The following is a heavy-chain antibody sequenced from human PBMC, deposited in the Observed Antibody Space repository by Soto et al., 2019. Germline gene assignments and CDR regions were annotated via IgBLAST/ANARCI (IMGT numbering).Heavy chain of an antibody. Sequence: QVQLVQSGAEVKKPGSSVKVSCKASGGTFSSYTISWVRQAPGQGLEWMGRIIPILGIANYAQKFQGRVTITADKSTSTAYMELSSLRSEDTAVYYCARDYKVVAVACTGRPPIQHWGQGTLVTVSS. CDR3: ARDYKVVAVACTGRPPIQH. CDR2: IIPILGIA. CDR1: GGTFSSYT. J-gene: IGHJ1*01. V-gene: IGHV1-69*08. D-gene: IGHD6-19*01.